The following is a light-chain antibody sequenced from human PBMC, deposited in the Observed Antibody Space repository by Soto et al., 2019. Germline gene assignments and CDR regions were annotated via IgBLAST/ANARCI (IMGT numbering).Light chain of an antibody. V-gene: IGKV3D-15*01. CDR3: QQYNQWPPLT. CDR2: DTS. CDR1: QSVSSN. J-gene: IGKJ4*01. Sequence: EIVMTQSPATLSVSPRERATLSCRASQSVSSNLAWYQQKPGQAPRLLIYDTSTRATGVPARFSGSGSGTEFTLTISDLQSEDFAVYYCQQYNQWPPLTFGGGTKVDI.